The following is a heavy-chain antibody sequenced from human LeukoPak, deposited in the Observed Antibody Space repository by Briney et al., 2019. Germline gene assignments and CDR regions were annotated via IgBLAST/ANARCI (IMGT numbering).Heavy chain of an antibody. J-gene: IGHJ4*02. Sequence: GGSLRLSCAASGFTFSDYNMNWVRQAPGKGLEWISYINENSETAFYAPSLKGRFTISRDNAKNFLYLQMNSLRDEDTAVYYCARGLGSSWFYRWGQGTLVTVSS. CDR1: GFTFSDYN. CDR3: ARGLGSSWFYR. CDR2: INENSETA. V-gene: IGHV3-48*02. D-gene: IGHD6-13*01.